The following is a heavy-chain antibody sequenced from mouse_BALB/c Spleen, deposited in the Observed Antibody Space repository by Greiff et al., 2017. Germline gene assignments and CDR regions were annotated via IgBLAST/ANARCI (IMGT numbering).Heavy chain of an antibody. CDR3: ARREAYRYDEGPYAMDY. D-gene: IGHD2-14*01. CDR1: GYTFTSYW. Sequence: VQLQQSGAELVKPGASVKLSCKTSGYTFTSYWIQWVKQRPGQGLGWIGEIFPGTGTTYYNEKFKGKATLTIDTSSSTAYMQLSSLTSEDSAVYFCARREAYRYDEGPYAMDYWGQGTSVTVSS. CDR2: IFPGTGTT. J-gene: IGHJ4*01. V-gene: IGHV1S132*01.